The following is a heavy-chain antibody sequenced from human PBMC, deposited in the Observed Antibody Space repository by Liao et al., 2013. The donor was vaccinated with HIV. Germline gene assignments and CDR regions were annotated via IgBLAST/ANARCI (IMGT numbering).Heavy chain of an antibody. V-gene: IGHV4-30-4*08. D-gene: IGHD3-3*01. J-gene: IGHJ3*02. Sequence: QVQLQESGPGLVKPSQTLSLTCAVSGGSISSGDHYWSWIRQSPGKGLEWVGFVFYSGSPYYNPSLKSRVSISLDTSKNQFSLKLTSVTAADTAIYYCASTAPRSHYDFGVVIHAFDIWGQGTMVTVSS. CDR3: ASTAPRSHYDFGVVIHAFDI. CDR2: VFYSGSP. CDR1: GGSISSGDHY.